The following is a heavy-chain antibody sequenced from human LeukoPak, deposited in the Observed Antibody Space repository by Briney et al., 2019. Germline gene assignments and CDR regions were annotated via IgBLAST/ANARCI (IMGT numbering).Heavy chain of an antibody. CDR3: ARAPPGGQLPLNN. Sequence: ASVKVSCKASGYTFTGYYMHWVRQAPGQGLEWMGWINPNSGGTNYAQKFQGRVTMTRDTSISTAYMELSRLRSDDTAVYYCARAPPGGQLPLNNWGQGTLVTVSS. CDR1: GYTFTGYY. CDR2: INPNSGGT. D-gene: IGHD2-2*01. J-gene: IGHJ4*02. V-gene: IGHV1-2*02.